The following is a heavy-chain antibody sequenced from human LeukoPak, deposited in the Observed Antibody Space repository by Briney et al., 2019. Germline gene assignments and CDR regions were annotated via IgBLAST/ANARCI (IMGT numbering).Heavy chain of an antibody. V-gene: IGHV3-48*02. Sequence: PGGSLRLSCAASGFSFSTYAMNWVRQAPGKGLEWIAYIGGSGDTIHYADSVKGRFTISRDNARNSLFLQMNSLREDDTAVYFCARRLALWGRGALVTVSS. J-gene: IGHJ5*02. CDR2: IGGSGDTI. CDR1: GFSFSTYA. CDR3: ARRLAL.